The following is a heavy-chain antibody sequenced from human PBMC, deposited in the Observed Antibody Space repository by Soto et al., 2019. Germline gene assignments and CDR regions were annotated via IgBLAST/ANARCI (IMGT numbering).Heavy chain of an antibody. CDR3: ARDKDREQLGGNYYYTLDV. Sequence: QVQLQESGPGLVKPSETLSLTCTVSGGSISSYFWSWIRQPPGKGLEWIGYIYYTGSTNYNPSLKSRVTISVDTSKNQFSLQLSSVTAADTAVYYCARDKDREQLGGNYYYTLDVWGQGTTVTVSS. J-gene: IGHJ6*02. CDR2: IYYTGST. V-gene: IGHV4-59*01. CDR1: GGSISSYF. D-gene: IGHD1-1*01.